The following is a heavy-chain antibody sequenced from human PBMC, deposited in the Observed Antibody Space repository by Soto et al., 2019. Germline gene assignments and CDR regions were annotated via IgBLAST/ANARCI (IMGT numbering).Heavy chain of an antibody. Sequence: ESGGGVVQPGRSLRLSCAASGFTFSSYGMHWVRQAPGKGLEWVAVISYDGSNKYYADSVKGRFTISRDNSKNTLYLQMNSLRAEDTAVYYCAKDALLAYCGGDCYERFDYWGQGTLVTVSS. D-gene: IGHD2-21*02. CDR3: AKDALLAYCGGDCYERFDY. J-gene: IGHJ4*02. CDR2: ISYDGSNK. CDR1: GFTFSSYG. V-gene: IGHV3-30*18.